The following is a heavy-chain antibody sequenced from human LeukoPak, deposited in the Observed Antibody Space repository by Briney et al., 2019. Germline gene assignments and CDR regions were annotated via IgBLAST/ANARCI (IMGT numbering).Heavy chain of an antibody. V-gene: IGHV1-69*04. Sequence: SVTASCKASGGTFSSYAISWVRQAPGQGLEWMGRIIPILGIANYAQKFQGRVTITADKSTSTAYMELSSLRSEDTAVYYCARALYGMDVWGQGTTVTVSS. J-gene: IGHJ6*02. CDR1: GGTFSSYA. CDR2: IIPILGIA. CDR3: ARALYGMDV.